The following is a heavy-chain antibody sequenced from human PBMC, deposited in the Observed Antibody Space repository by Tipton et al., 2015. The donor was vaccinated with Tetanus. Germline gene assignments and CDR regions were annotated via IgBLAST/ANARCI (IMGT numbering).Heavy chain of an antibody. CDR1: GGSISSGNW. CDR2: IHQSGSA. J-gene: IGHJ4*02. Sequence: TLSLTCAVSGGSISSGNWWSWVRQSPGKGLEWIGEIHQSGSASYNPSLESRVTMSIDTSRNQFSLKLTSVTAGDTAFYYCARGFGSSFYYFDCWGQGILVTVSS. V-gene: IGHV4-4*02. CDR3: ARGFGSSFYYFDC. D-gene: IGHD6-13*01.